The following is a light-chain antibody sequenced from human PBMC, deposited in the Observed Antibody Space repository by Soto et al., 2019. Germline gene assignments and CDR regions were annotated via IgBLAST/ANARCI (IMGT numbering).Light chain of an antibody. Sequence: QSVLTQPASVPGSPGQSSTISCTRTSSDVGGYNYVSWYQQHPGKAPKLMIYEVSNRPSGVSNRFSGSKSGNTASLTISGLQAEDEADYYCSSYRSSSTYVFGTGTKVTV. CDR3: SSYRSSSTYV. J-gene: IGLJ1*01. CDR1: SSDVGGYNY. CDR2: EVS. V-gene: IGLV2-14*01.